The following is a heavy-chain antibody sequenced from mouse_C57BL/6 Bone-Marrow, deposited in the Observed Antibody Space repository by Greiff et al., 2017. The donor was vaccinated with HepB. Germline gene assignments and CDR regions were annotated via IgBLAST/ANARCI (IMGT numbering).Heavy chain of an antibody. CDR3: AREGRWLRAFAY. CDR2: IDPSDSET. D-gene: IGHD2-3*01. J-gene: IGHJ3*01. CDR1: GYTFTSYW. Sequence: QVQLQQPGAELVRPGSSVKLSCKASGYTFTSYWMHWVKQRPIQGLEWIGNIDPSDSETHYNQKFKDKATLTVDKSSSTAYMQLSSRKSEDSAVYCCAREGRWLRAFAYWGQGTLVTVSA. V-gene: IGHV1-52*01.